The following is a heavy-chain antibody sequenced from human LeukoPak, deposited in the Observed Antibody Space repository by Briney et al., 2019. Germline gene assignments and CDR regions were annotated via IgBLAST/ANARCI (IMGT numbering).Heavy chain of an antibody. CDR2: TSSSGSTR. CDR1: GFTFSDYY. CDR3: ARNWNSAFD. D-gene: IGHD1-7*01. V-gene: IGHV3-11*04. Sequence: GGSLRLSCAASGFTFSDYYMSWIRQAPGKGLEWVSYTSSSGSTRHYADSVKGRFTISRDSAKKSLYLQMNSLGAEDTAVYYCARNWNSAFDWGQGTLVTVSS. J-gene: IGHJ4*02.